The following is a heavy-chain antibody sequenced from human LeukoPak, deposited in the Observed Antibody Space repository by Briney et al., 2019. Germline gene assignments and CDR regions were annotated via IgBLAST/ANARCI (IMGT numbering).Heavy chain of an antibody. V-gene: IGHV4-59*08. CDR2: IYYSGST. Sequence: SQTLSLTCTVSGGSISSYYWSWIRQPPGKGLEWIGYIYYSGSTNYNPSLESRVTISVDTSKNQFSLKLSSVTAADTAVYYCARTSLAYDSSGYYYDYFDYWGQGTLVTVSS. CDR1: GGSISSYY. CDR3: ARTSLAYDSSGYYYDYFDY. D-gene: IGHD3-22*01. J-gene: IGHJ4*02.